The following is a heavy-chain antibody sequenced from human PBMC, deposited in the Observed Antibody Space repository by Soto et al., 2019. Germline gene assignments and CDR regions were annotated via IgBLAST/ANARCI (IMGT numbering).Heavy chain of an antibody. CDR1: GYTFTGYD. CDR3: ARDWYGDGMDV. CDR2: MNPNSGNT. V-gene: IGHV1-8*02. Sequence: QVQLVQSGAEVKKPGASVKVSCKASGYTFTGYDVNWVRQATGQGLEWMGWMNPNSGNTGYAQKFQGRVTMTRNTSICRAYMELSSMRSEDTAVDYCARDWYGDGMDVWGQGNTVTVSS. D-gene: IGHD2-21*01. J-gene: IGHJ6*02.